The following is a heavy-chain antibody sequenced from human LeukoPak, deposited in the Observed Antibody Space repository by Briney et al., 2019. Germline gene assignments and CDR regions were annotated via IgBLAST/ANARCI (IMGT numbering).Heavy chain of an antibody. J-gene: IGHJ4*02. Sequence: PSETLSLTCTVSGGSISSYYWSWIRQPPGKGLEWIGYIYYSGSTNYNPSLKSRVTISVDTSKNQFSLKLSSVTAADTAVYYCARVSMGATTDYWGQGTLVTVSS. CDR1: GGSISSYY. D-gene: IGHD1-26*01. V-gene: IGHV4-59*01. CDR3: ARVSMGATTDY. CDR2: IYYSGST.